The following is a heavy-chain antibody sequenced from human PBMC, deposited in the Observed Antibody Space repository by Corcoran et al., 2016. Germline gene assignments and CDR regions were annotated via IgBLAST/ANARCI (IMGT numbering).Heavy chain of an antibody. D-gene: IGHD2-21*01. CDR1: GYTFSHYW. V-gene: IGHV5-51*01. CDR3: ARGRGNTYDQHWFDP. J-gene: IGHJ5*02. Sequence: EVQLVPSGAEVKKHGASQKIYCKSSGYTFSHYWIAWVRQMPGKGLEWMAFIFPDDSDIRYSPSFQGQDTIADDKSITTAYLQLSSLKASDTAMYYCARGRGNTYDQHWFDPCGQGTLVTVSS. CDR2: IFPDDSDI.